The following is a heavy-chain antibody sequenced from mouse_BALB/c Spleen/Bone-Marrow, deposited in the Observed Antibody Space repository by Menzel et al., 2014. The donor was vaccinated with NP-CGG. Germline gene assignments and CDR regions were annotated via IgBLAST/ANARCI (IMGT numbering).Heavy chain of an antibody. CDR2: IYPGNSDA. CDR1: GYSFISYW. J-gene: IGHJ3*01. V-gene: IGHV1-5*01. Sequence: EVKLAESGTVLARPGASVKMSCKASGYSFISYWMHWVKQRPGQGLEWIGAIYPGNSDASYNQKVKGKAKLTAVTSASTAYMELISLTNEDSAVYYCTRWGVYDYDGGFAYWGQGTLVTVSA. CDR3: TRWGVYDYDGGFAY. D-gene: IGHD2-4*01.